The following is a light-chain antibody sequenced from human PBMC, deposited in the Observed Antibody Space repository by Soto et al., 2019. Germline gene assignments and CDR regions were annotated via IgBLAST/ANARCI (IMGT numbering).Light chain of an antibody. CDR2: HAS. J-gene: IGKJ3*01. CDR3: QQSYTTPLFA. Sequence: DIQMTQSPSSLSAFVGDRVTITCRASQTITTYLNWYQQKPGKAPKLLISHASKLQDGVPSRYSGGGSGTDFTLTISNLQPEDFATYYCQQSYTTPLFAFGPGTKLEI. V-gene: IGKV1-39*01. CDR1: QTITTY.